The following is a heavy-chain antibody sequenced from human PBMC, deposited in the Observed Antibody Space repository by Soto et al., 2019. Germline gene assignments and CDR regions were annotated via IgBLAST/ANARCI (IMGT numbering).Heavy chain of an antibody. V-gene: IGHV3-30*18. CDR2: ISYDGSNK. D-gene: IGHD6-6*01. CDR1: GFTFSSYG. Sequence: QVQLVESGGGVVQPGRSLRLSCAASGFTFSSYGMHWVRQAPGKGLEWVAVISYDGSNKYYADSVKGRFTISRDNSKNTLYLQMNSLRAEDTAVYYCAKDDGVIAARPLHYFDHLGQGTLVTVSS. CDR3: AKDDGVIAARPLHYFDH. J-gene: IGHJ4*02.